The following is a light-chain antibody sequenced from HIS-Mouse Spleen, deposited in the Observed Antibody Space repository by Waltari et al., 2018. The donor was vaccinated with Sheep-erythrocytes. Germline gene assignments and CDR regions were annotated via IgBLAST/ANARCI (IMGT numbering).Light chain of an antibody. CDR2: QYS. V-gene: IGLV3-1*01. CDR1: DVGDQF. CDR3: QAWDSSTAV. J-gene: IGLJ2*01. Sequence: SYELPQPPSVSVSPGQTASITCPGDDVGDQFSCWYPQKPGLSPVLVIYQYSKRPSGVPGRFSGSNSANTATLTISGTQAMDEADYYWQAWDSSTAVFGGGTKLTVL.